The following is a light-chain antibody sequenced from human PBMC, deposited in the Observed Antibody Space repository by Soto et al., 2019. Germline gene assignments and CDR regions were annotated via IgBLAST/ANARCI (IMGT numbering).Light chain of an antibody. V-gene: IGLV2-8*01. Sequence: QSALTQPPSASGSPGQSVTISCTGTSSDVGGYNYVSWYQQHPGKAPKLMIYEVSKRPSGVPDRFSGSKSGNTASLTVSGLQAEDEADYYCSSYAGSIFQFGGGTKLTVL. CDR3: SSYAGSIFQ. CDR2: EVS. CDR1: SSDVGGYNY. J-gene: IGLJ2*01.